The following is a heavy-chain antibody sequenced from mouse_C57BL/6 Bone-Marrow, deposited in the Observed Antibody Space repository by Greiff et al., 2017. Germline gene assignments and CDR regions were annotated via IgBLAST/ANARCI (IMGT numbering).Heavy chain of an antibody. CDR3: TTWDGYY. V-gene: IGHV14-4*01. CDR1: GFNIKDDY. J-gene: IGHJ2*01. CDR2: IDPENGDT. D-gene: IGHD2-3*01. Sequence: EVKLQESGAELVRPGASVKLSCTASGFNIKDDYMHWVKQRPEQGLEWIGWIDPENGDTEYASKFQGKATITADTSSNTAYLQLSSLTSEDTAVYYCTTWDGYYWGQGTTLTVSS.